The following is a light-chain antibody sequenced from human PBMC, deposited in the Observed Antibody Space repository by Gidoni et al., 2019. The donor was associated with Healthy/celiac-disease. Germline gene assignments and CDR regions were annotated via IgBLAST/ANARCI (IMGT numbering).Light chain of an antibody. CDR2: WAS. V-gene: IGKV4-1*01. J-gene: IGKJ4*01. CDR3: QQYYSTPLT. Sequence: DIVMTQSPDSLAVSLGERATINCKSSQSVLYSSNNKNYLAWYQQKPGQPPKLLIYWASTRESGVPERLSGSGSGTDFTLTISSLQAEDVAVYYCQQYYSTPLTFXGXTKVEIK. CDR1: QSVLYSSNNKNY.